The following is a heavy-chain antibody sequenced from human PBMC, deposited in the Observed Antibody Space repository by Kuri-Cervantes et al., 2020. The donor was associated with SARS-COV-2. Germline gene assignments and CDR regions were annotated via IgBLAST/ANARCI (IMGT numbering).Heavy chain of an antibody. J-gene: IGHJ6*03. CDR1: GFTFSSYW. CDR2: IKQDGSEK. D-gene: IGHD5-18*01. Sequence: GGSLRLSCAASGFTFSSYWMSWVRQAPGKGLEWVANIKQDGSEKYYVDSVKGRFTISRDNAKSSLYLQMNSLRAEDTAVYYCARENGGVVTAMVTYYYYYYMDVWGKGTTVTVSS. V-gene: IGHV3-7*01. CDR3: ARENGGVVTAMVTYYYYYYMDV.